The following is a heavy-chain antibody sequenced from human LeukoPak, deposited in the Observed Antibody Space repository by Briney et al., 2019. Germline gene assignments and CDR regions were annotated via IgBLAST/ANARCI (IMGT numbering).Heavy chain of an antibody. Sequence: PSETLSLTCTVSGGSISSYYWSWIRQPPGKGLEWIGYIYYSGSTNYNPSLKSRVTISVDTSKNQFSLKLSSVTAADTAVYYCARGDIVVVPAAIPFDYWGQGTLVTVSS. J-gene: IGHJ4*02. V-gene: IGHV4-59*01. CDR1: GGSISSYY. CDR2: IYYSGST. D-gene: IGHD2-2*01. CDR3: ARGDIVVVPAAIPFDY.